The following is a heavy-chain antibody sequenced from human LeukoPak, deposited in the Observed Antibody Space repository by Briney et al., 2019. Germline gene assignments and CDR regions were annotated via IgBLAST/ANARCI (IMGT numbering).Heavy chain of an antibody. CDR2: IRYDGSNK. CDR1: GFTFSSYG. Sequence: GGSLRLSCAASGFTFSSYGIHWVREAPGKGLEWGAFIRYDGSNKYYADSVKGRFTISRDNSKNTLYLQRNSLRAEDTDVYYCFTFGGVIVRYYFDYWGQGTLVTVSS. D-gene: IGHD3-16*02. CDR3: FTFGGVIVRYYFDY. J-gene: IGHJ4*02. V-gene: IGHV3-30*02.